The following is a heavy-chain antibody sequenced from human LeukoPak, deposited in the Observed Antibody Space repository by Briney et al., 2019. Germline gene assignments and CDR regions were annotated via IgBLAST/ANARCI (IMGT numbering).Heavy chain of an antibody. CDR1: GGSISTSSYY. D-gene: IGHD6-19*01. Sequence: SETLSLTCTVSGGSISTSSYYWGWIRQPPGKGLEWIGYIYYSGSTNYNPSLKSRVTISVDTSKNQFSLKLSSVTAADTAVYYCAVGYSSGWYAFDIWGQGTMVTVSS. CDR3: AVGYSSGWYAFDI. CDR2: IYYSGST. V-gene: IGHV4-61*05. J-gene: IGHJ3*02.